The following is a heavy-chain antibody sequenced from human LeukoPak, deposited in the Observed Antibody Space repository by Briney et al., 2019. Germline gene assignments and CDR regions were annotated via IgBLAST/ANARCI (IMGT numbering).Heavy chain of an antibody. V-gene: IGHV1-69*01. CDR1: GGTFSSYA. D-gene: IGHD3-3*01. Sequence: SSVKVSCKASGGTFSSYAISWVRQAPGQGLEWMGGIIPIFGTANYAQKFQGRVTITADESTSTAYMELSSLRSEDTAVYYCARAKYYDFWSGYFDYWGQGTLVTVSS. J-gene: IGHJ4*02. CDR3: ARAKYYDFWSGYFDY. CDR2: IIPIFGTA.